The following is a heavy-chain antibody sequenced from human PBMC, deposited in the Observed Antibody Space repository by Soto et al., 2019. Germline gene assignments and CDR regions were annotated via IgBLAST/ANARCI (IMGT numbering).Heavy chain of an antibody. J-gene: IGHJ6*02. D-gene: IGHD2-21*01. CDR1: GFTFSTSA. CDR2: TGLNGRTT. V-gene: IGHV3-23*01. Sequence: EVQLLESGGGLVQPGGSLRLSCAASGFTFSTSAMTWVRQAPGKGLEWVSTTGLNGRTTYYADSVKGRFTVSRDNSKNTLDLQMSSLRAEDTAVYYCATVHGTSRSFDSWGQGTTVIVSS. CDR3: ATVHGTSRSFDS.